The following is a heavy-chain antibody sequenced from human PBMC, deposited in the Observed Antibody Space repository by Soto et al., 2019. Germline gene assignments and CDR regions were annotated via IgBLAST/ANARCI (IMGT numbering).Heavy chain of an antibody. J-gene: IGHJ5*02. CDR3: ASGVAAAGTGGWFDP. CDR1: GYTFTCYY. D-gene: IGHD6-13*01. CDR2: INPNSGGT. Sequence: GASVKVSCRASGYTFTCYYMHWVRQAPGQGLEWMGWINPNSGGTNYAQKLQGRVTMTRDTSISTAYMELSRLRSDDTPVYYCASGVAAAGTGGWFDPWGQGTLVAVSS. V-gene: IGHV1-2*02.